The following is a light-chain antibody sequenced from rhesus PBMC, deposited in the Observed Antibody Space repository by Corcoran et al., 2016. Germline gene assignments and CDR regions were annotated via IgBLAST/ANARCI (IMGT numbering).Light chain of an antibody. CDR2: AAS. CDR1: QGISSA. CDR3: KQGYSTPWT. Sequence: DIQMSQSPSSLSASVGDKVTITCQASQGISSALAWYQQTPGKAPKLLISAASTLASGVPSRFSGRRSGTDFTLNINSLQPEDFATYFCKQGYSTPWTFGQGTKVEIK. J-gene: IGKJ1*01. V-gene: IGKV1-33*02.